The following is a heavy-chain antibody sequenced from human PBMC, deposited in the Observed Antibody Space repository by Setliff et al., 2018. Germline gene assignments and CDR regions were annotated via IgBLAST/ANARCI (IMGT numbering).Heavy chain of an antibody. V-gene: IGHV7-4-1*02. CDR1: GYTFTTYA. J-gene: IGHJ6*03. D-gene: IGHD4-4*01. Sequence: GASVKVSCKASGYTFTTYAISWMRQAPGQGLEWMGWINTNTGNPSYAQGFTGRFVFSLDTSVSTAYLQISSLKAEDTAVYYCARASRFGTTVYRGSYYMDVWGKGTTVTVSS. CDR3: ARASRFGTTVYRGSYYMDV. CDR2: INTNTGNP.